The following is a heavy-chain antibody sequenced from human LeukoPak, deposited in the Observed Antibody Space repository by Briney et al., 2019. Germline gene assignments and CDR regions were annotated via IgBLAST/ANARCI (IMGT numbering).Heavy chain of an antibody. Sequence: GGSLRLSCAASGFTFSSYAMSWVRQAPGKGLEWVSSIPRNGGSTYYADSVKGRFTISRDNSKNTLYVQMNSLRVDDTAVYYCAKGELLWFGELLQWGQGTLVTVSS. CDR3: AKGELLWFGELLQ. CDR2: IPRNGGST. D-gene: IGHD3-10*01. V-gene: IGHV3-23*01. J-gene: IGHJ4*02. CDR1: GFTFSSYA.